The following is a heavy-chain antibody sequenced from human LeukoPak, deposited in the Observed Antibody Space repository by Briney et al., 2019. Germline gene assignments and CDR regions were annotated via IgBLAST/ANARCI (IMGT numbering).Heavy chain of an antibody. CDR1: GFTFSTYS. D-gene: IGHD4/OR15-4a*01. CDR2: ISSSSSYI. V-gene: IGHV3-21*04. Sequence: GGSLRLSCTASGFTFSTYSMNWVRQAPGKGLEWVSSISSSSSYIYYADSVKGRFTISRDNSKNTLYLQMNSLRGEDTALYFCANEVRPNDYWGQGTLVTVSS. J-gene: IGHJ4*02. CDR3: ANEVRPNDY.